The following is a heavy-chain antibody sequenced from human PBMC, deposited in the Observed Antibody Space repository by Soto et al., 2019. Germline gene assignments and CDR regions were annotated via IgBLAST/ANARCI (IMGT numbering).Heavy chain of an antibody. J-gene: IGHJ6*02. Sequence: ASVKGSCKASGYTFTSYYMHWVRQAPGQGLEWMGIINPSGGSTSYAQKFQGRVTMTRDTSTSTVYMELSSLRSEDTAVYYCASPVRYYDFWSGYLNYYYYGMDVWGQGTTVTVSS. CDR1: GYTFTSYY. CDR3: ASPVRYYDFWSGYLNYYYYGMDV. D-gene: IGHD3-3*01. V-gene: IGHV1-46*01. CDR2: INPSGGST.